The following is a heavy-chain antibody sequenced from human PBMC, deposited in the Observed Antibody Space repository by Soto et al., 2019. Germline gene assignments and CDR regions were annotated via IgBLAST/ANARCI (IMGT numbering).Heavy chain of an antibody. V-gene: IGHV1-18*01. CDR3: ATRIYYYDSSGYSEYLQH. J-gene: IGHJ1*01. D-gene: IGHD3-22*01. Sequence: GASVKVSCKASGYTFTNYDSSWVRQAPGQGLEWVGWLKVSNGGTKYTQKLQGRVTMTRDTSTSTAYLELRSLRSDDTAVYYCATRIYYYDSSGYSEYLQHWGQGTLVTVSS. CDR2: LKVSNGGT. CDR1: GYTFTNYD.